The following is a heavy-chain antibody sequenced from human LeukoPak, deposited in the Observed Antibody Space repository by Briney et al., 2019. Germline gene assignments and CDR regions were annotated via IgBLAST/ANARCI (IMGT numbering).Heavy chain of an antibody. CDR2: VRSSGST. CDR3: ARGVLVGATGHHFAY. J-gene: IGHJ4*02. Sequence: SETLSLSCTVSGASVSSDNYYWSWIRQPPGEGLEWIGYVRSSGSTNYNPSLKSRVAMLVDTPKNQFTLNLSSVTAADTAVYYCARGVLVGATGHHFAYWGQGALVTVSS. V-gene: IGHV4-61*01. D-gene: IGHD2-8*02. CDR1: GASVSSDNYY.